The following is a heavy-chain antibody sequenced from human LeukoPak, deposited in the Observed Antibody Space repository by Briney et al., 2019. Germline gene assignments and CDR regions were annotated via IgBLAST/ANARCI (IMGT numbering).Heavy chain of an antibody. Sequence: ASVKVSCKASGYTFTSYYMHWVRQAPGQGLEWMGIINPSGSSTSYAQKFQGRVTMTRDTSTSTVYMELSSPRSEDTAVYYCAVVGASPRFDYWGQGTLVTVSS. J-gene: IGHJ4*02. D-gene: IGHD1-26*01. V-gene: IGHV1-46*01. CDR2: INPSGSST. CDR1: GYTFTSYY. CDR3: AVVGASPRFDY.